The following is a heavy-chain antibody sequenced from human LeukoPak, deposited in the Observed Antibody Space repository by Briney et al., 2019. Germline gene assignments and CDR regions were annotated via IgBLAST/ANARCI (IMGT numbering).Heavy chain of an antibody. CDR2: TYYRSKWYN. CDR1: GDSVSSNNAA. J-gene: IGHJ6*02. Sequence: SQTLSLTCAISGDSVSSNNAAWNWLRQSPSRGLEWLGSTYYRSKWYNDYAVSLKSRITIDPDTSKNQFSLQLNSVTPEDTAVYYCARGRPSYYGMNVWGQGTTVTVSS. CDR3: ARGRPSYYGMNV. V-gene: IGHV6-1*01.